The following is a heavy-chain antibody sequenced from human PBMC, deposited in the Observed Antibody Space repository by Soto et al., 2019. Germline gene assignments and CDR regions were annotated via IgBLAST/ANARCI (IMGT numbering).Heavy chain of an antibody. D-gene: IGHD3-3*01. CDR1: GFTFSTYG. Sequence: GGSLRLSCAASGFTFSTYGMNWVRQAPGKGLEWVSSISSRSSYIYYADSVKGRFIISRDNAKNSLYLQMNSLRAEDTAVYYCTRAMFLETRDAFDIWGQGTMVTVSS. CDR2: ISSRSSYI. J-gene: IGHJ3*02. CDR3: TRAMFLETRDAFDI. V-gene: IGHV3-21*06.